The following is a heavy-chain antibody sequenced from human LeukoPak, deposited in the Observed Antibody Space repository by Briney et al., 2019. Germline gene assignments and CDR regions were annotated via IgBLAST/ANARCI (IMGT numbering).Heavy chain of an antibody. CDR1: GYTFTSYY. CDR3: ARGNCSGGSCYVVEYFQH. Sequence: GASVKVSCKASGYTFTSYYMHWVRQAPGQGLEWMGIINPSGGSTSYAQKFQGRVTMTRDMSTSTVYMELSSLRSEDTAVYYCARGNCSGGSCYVVEYFQHWGQGTLVTVSS. J-gene: IGHJ1*01. D-gene: IGHD2-15*01. V-gene: IGHV1-46*01. CDR2: INPSGGST.